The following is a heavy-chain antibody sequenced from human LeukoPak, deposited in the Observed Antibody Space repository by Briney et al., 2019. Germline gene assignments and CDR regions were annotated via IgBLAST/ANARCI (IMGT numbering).Heavy chain of an antibody. D-gene: IGHD2/OR15-2a*01. CDR3: AKDGSMPWGYYMDV. CDR2: ISYDGTIK. J-gene: IGHJ6*03. Sequence: GGSLRLSCGASEFMFSSYAMHWVRQAPGKGLEWVAIISYDGTIKYYGDSVKGRFTVSRDNSKNTVYLHMNSLRADDTAVYYCAKDGSMPWGYYMDVWGKGTTVTISS. V-gene: IGHV3-30*18. CDR1: EFMFSSYA.